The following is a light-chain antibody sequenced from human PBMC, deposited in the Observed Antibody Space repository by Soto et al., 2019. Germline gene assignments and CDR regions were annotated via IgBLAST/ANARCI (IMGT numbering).Light chain of an antibody. CDR2: DTS. CDR3: QQYGASPWT. V-gene: IGKV3-20*01. CDR1: QSVSSSH. Sequence: EVELTQSPGTLSLSPGARATLSCRASQSVSSSHLAWYQQKRGQAPRLLIYDTSTRATGIPDRFSGSGSGTDFTLTISRLEPEDVAGYHCQQYGASPWTFGQGTKVEVK. J-gene: IGKJ1*01.